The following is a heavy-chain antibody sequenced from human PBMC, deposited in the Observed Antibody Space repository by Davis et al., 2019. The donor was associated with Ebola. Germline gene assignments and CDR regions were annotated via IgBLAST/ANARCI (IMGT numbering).Heavy chain of an antibody. CDR3: ARDSDDDSFDY. V-gene: IGHV3-30*02. D-gene: IGHD1-1*01. Sequence: GGSLTLSCAASGFTFNIFDMHWVRQAPARGLEWVAFVRSHGSDDHYADSVKGRFTISRDNSKNTLYLQMNSLRPEDTAVYYCARDSDDDSFDYWGQGTLVTVSS. J-gene: IGHJ4*02. CDR1: GFTFNIFD. CDR2: VRSHGSDD.